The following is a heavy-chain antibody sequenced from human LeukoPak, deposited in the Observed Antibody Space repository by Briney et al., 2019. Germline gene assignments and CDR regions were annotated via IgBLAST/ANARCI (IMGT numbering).Heavy chain of an antibody. V-gene: IGHV3-74*01. D-gene: IGHD3-10*01. CDR3: AKDLLWFGESPPPYGMDV. Sequence: GGSLRLSCAASGFTLSTYWMHWVRQAPGKGLVWVSRINSEGSSTTYADSVKGRFTISRDNSKNTLYLQMNSLRAEDTAVYYCAKDLLWFGESPPPYGMDVWGQGTTVTVSS. J-gene: IGHJ6*02. CDR2: INSEGSST. CDR1: GFTLSTYW.